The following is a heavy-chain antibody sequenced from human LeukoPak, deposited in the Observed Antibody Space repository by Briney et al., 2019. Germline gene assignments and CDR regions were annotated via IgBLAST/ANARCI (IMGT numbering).Heavy chain of an antibody. Sequence: GASVKVSCKASGYTSTSYGISWVRQAPGQGLEWMGWISAYNGNTNYAQKLQGRVTMTTDTSTSTAYMELRSLRSDDTAVYYCARDLFRDSSGWYDYWGQGTLVTVSS. CDR1: GYTSTSYG. CDR2: ISAYNGNT. D-gene: IGHD6-19*01. V-gene: IGHV1-18*01. CDR3: ARDLFRDSSGWYDY. J-gene: IGHJ4*02.